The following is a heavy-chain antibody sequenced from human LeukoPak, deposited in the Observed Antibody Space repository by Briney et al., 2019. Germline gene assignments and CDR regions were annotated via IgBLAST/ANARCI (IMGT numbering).Heavy chain of an antibody. D-gene: IGHD3-22*01. CDR2: ISDSGSA. J-gene: IGHJ4*02. Sequence: SETLSLTCTVSGGSISSSSYYWGWIRQPPGKGLEWIGSISDSGSAYYNPSLKSRVVISVDPSKKQFSLKLTSVTAADTALYYCAGSTYYNSGGYYFDYWGQGTLVTVSS. CDR1: GGSISSSSYY. V-gene: IGHV4-39*07. CDR3: AGSTYYNSGGYYFDY.